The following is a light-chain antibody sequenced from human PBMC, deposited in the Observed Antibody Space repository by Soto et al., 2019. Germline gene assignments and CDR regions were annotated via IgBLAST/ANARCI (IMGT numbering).Light chain of an antibody. Sequence: EIVLTQSPATLSLSPGERATVSCRAIQSVSSSYLAWYQQKPGQAPRLLIYGASSRATGIPDRFSGSGSGTDFTLTISKVEPEDFAVYYCQQYGTPRSVTFGQGTRLEIK. CDR2: GAS. V-gene: IGKV3-20*01. CDR1: QSVSSSY. J-gene: IGKJ5*01. CDR3: QQYGTPRSVT.